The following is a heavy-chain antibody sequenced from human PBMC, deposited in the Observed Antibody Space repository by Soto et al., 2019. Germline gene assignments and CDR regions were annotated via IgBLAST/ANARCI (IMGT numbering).Heavy chain of an antibody. J-gene: IGHJ4*02. V-gene: IGHV1-69*06. CDR2: IIPMFGTP. Sequence: QVQLLQTGAEVKKPGSSVKVSCKAAGGTFSNYAISWVRQAHGQGLEWMGGIIPMFGTPNYAQRFQGRVTITADKSTSTASMEVRNLKSVDTAVYYWARFREQAAATTPFGYLGQGTLVTVS. D-gene: IGHD2-15*01. CDR3: ARFREQAAATTPFGY. CDR1: GGTFSNYA.